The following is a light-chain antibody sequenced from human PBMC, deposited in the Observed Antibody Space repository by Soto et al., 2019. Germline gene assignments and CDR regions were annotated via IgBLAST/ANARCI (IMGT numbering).Light chain of an antibody. CDR1: QNVLYSSNNHNY. CDR2: WAS. V-gene: IGKV4-1*01. J-gene: IGKJ1*01. Sequence: IVMTQSPDSLAVSLGETATINFRSSQNVLYSSNNHNYVAWYQQKAGQPPKLLIYWASTRESGVPQRFSGSGSGTDFTLTISDLQAEDVAVYFRHHDYTTPPACGQGTRVEVK. CDR3: HHDYTTPPA.